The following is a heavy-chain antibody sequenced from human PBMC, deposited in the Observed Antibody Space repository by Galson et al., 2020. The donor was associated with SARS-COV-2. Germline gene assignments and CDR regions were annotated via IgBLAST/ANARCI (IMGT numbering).Heavy chain of an antibody. CDR3: AYQLLTYYYGMDV. D-gene: IGHD2-2*01. J-gene: IGHJ6*02. V-gene: IGHV3-30*04. Sequence: GGSLRLSCAASGFTFSSYAMHWVRQAPGKGLEWVAVISYDGSNKYYADSVKGRFTISRDNSKNTLYLQMNSLRAEDTAVYYCAYQLLTYYYGMDVWGQGTTVTVSS. CDR1: GFTFSSYA. CDR2: ISYDGSNK.